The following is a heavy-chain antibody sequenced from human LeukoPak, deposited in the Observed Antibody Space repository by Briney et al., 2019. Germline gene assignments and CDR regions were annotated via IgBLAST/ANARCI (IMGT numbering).Heavy chain of an antibody. CDR1: GFTFSSYA. D-gene: IGHD6-19*01. V-gene: IGHV3-30*04. CDR2: ISYDGSNK. J-gene: IGHJ4*02. Sequence: GGSLRLSCAASGFTFSSYAMHWVRQAPGKGLEWVAVISYDGSNKYYADSVKGRFTISRDNSKNTLYLQMNGLRAEDTAVYYCAPQLAVAAPFDYWGQGTLVTVSS. CDR3: APQLAVAAPFDY.